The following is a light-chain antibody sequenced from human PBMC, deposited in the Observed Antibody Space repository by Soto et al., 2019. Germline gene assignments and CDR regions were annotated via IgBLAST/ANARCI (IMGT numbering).Light chain of an antibody. CDR2: AAS. J-gene: IGKJ5*01. V-gene: IGKV1-9*01. CDR1: QGISSY. Sequence: DIKLTQSPSFLSASVGDRVTITCRASQGISSYLAWYQQKPGKAPKLLIYAASTLQSGVPSRFSGSGSGTEFTLTISSLQPEDFATYCCQQLNSYPRITFGQGTRLEI. CDR3: QQLNSYPRIT.